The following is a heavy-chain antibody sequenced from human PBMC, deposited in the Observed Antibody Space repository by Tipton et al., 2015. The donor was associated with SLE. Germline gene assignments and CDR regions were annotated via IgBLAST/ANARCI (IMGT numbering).Heavy chain of an antibody. CDR2: IYYSGST. D-gene: IGHD6-19*01. CDR3: ARDWSSGWYNWFDP. J-gene: IGHJ5*02. Sequence: TLSLTCTVSGGSISSSSYYWGWIRQPPGKGLEWIGRIYYSGSTYYNPSLKSRVTISVDTSKNQFSLKLSSVTAADTAVYYCARDWSSGWYNWFDPWGQGTLVTVSS. CDR1: GGSISSSSYY. V-gene: IGHV4-39*07.